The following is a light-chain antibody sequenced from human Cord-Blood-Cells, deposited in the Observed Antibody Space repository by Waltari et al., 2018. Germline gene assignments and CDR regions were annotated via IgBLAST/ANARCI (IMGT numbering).Light chain of an antibody. CDR3: QQLNSYPIT. CDR1: QRIRSS. CDR2: AAS. J-gene: IGKJ5*01. Sequence: DIQLTQTPSFLSASVRDRVTLTCRASQRIRSSLAWYQQKPGKAPKLLSYAASTLQIGVPSRFSGSGAGTEFTLTISSLQPEDFATYDCQQLNSYPITFGQGTRLEIK. V-gene: IGKV1-9*01.